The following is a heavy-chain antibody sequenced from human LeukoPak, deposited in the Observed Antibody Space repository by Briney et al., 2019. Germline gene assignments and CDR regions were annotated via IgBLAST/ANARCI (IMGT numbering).Heavy chain of an antibody. CDR3: AKERLIGWYYFDY. CDR1: GFTFSSYG. J-gene: IGHJ4*02. Sequence: PGRSLRLSCAASGFTFSSYGMHWVRQAPGKGLEGVAVISNDGSNKYFAESVKGRFTISRDNSKNTLNLQMNSLRAEDTAVYYCAKERLIGWYYFDYWGQGTLVTVSS. V-gene: IGHV3-30*18. CDR2: ISNDGSNK. D-gene: IGHD6-19*01.